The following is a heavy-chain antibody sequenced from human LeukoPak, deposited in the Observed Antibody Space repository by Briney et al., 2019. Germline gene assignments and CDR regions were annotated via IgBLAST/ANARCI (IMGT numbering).Heavy chain of an antibody. CDR1: GGSFSGYY. CDR3: ARGGEAARHFDY. J-gene: IGHJ4*02. V-gene: IGHV4-34*01. D-gene: IGHD6-6*01. CDR2: INHSGST. Sequence: SETLSLTCAVYGGSFSGYYWSWIRQPPGKGLEWIGEINHSGSTNYNPSLKSRVTISVDTSKNQFSLKLSSVAAADTAVYYCARGGEAARHFDYWGQGTLVTVSS.